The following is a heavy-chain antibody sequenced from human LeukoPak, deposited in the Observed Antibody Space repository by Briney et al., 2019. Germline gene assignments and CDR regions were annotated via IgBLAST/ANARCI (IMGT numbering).Heavy chain of an antibody. D-gene: IGHD5-24*01. CDR1: GGSISRDNYC. V-gene: IGHV4-39*01. CDR3: VRSRMGDGYNFAY. J-gene: IGHJ4*02. CDR2: FCYGGSS. Sequence: SETLSLTCTVSGGSISRDNYCWGWIRRPPVKGLEWIGSFCYGGSSYNNPSLKSRVTISVDTSKNQLSLKLSSVTAADTAVYYCVRSRMGDGYNFAYWGQGILVTVSS.